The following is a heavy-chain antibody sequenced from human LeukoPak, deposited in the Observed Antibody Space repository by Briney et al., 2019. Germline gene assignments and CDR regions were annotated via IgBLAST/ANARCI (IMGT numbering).Heavy chain of an antibody. D-gene: IGHD5-12*01. CDR3: TRGVGGYDLLAYYYYYYMDV. J-gene: IGHJ6*03. Sequence: GGSLRLSCAASGFTVSSNYMSWVRQAPGKGLEWVSVIYSGGSTYYADSVKGRFTISRDSSKNTLYLQMNSLRAEDTAVYYCTRGVGGYDLLAYYYYYYMDVWGNGTTVTVSS. CDR2: IYSGGST. CDR1: GFTVSSNY. V-gene: IGHV3-53*01.